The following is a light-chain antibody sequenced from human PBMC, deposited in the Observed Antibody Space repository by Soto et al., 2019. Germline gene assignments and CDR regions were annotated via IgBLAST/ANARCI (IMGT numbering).Light chain of an antibody. CDR3: AAWDDNLSGLYV. V-gene: IGLV1-47*01. CDR1: ASTIGRNY. Sequence: QSALTQSPSASGTPGQRVTISCSGSASTIGRNYVYWYQQLPGTAPKLLIYRNSKRPSGVPDRFSGSKSGTSASLAISWLRSEDEADYYCAAWDDNLSGLYVFGAGTKLTVL. J-gene: IGLJ1*01. CDR2: RNS.